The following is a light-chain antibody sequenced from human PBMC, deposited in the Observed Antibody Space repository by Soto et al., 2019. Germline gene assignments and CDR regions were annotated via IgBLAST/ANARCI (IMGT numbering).Light chain of an antibody. CDR3: QQYDNWPLYT. Sequence: EIVMTQFPATLSKSPGERVTLSCRAGQSISTNLAWYQQKLGQAPRLLIFDASTRAADIPVRFSGRGSGTDVTLTISSVQSEDFAVYYCQQYDNWPLYTFGQGTKLEI. J-gene: IGKJ2*01. CDR2: DAS. CDR1: QSISTN. V-gene: IGKV3-15*01.